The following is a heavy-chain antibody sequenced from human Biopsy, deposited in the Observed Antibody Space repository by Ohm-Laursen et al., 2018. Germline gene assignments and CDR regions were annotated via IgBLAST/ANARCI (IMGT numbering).Heavy chain of an antibody. CDR1: GFTFTTYG. Sequence: SLRLSCAAFGFTFTTYGMHWVRQAPGKGLEWVSVIYSGGSTYYADSVKGRFTISRDNSKNTLYLQMNSLRAEDTAVYYCARGGIAVAGTNFDYWGQGTLVTVSS. V-gene: IGHV3-66*01. CDR2: IYSGGST. CDR3: ARGGIAVAGTNFDY. D-gene: IGHD6-19*01. J-gene: IGHJ4*02.